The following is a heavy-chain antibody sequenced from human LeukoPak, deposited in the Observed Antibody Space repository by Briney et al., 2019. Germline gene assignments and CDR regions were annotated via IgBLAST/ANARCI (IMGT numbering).Heavy chain of an antibody. J-gene: IGHJ4*02. D-gene: IGHD6-13*01. CDR1: GFTFSNAW. CDR2: IKSKTDGGST. V-gene: IGHV3-15*01. CDR3: TTALDSSSWYYFDY. Sequence: PGGALRLSCAASGFTFSNAWMSWVRQAPGKGLEWVGRIKSKTDGGSTDYAAPVKGRFTISRDDSKNTLYLQMNSLKTEDTAVYYCTTALDSSSWYYFDYWGQGTLVTVSS.